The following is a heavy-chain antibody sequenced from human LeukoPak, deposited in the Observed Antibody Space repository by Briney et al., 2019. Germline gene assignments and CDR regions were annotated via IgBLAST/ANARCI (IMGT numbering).Heavy chain of an antibody. CDR1: GGSVSSGSYY. CDR3: ARGKALLTGYPNWFDP. Sequence: PSETLSLTCTVYGGSVSSGSYYWSWIRQPPGKGLEWIGYNYYSGSTNYNPSLKSRVTISVDTSKNQFSLKLSSVTAADTAVYYCARGKALLTGYPNWFDPWGQGTLVTVSS. V-gene: IGHV4-61*01. J-gene: IGHJ5*02. D-gene: IGHD3-9*01. CDR2: NYYSGST.